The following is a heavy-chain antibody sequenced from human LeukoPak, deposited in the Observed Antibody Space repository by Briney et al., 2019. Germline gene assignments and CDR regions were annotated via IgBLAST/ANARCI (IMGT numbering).Heavy chain of an antibody. CDR3: ARGVVSYDFWSGYYSAYLDY. D-gene: IGHD3-3*01. V-gene: IGHV4-30-2*01. J-gene: IGHJ4*02. CDR1: GGSISSGGYS. CDR2: IYHSGST. Sequence: PSQTLSLTCAVSGGSISSGGYSWSWIRQPPGKGLERIGYIYHSGSTYYNPSLKSRVTISVDRSKNQFSLKLSSVTAADTAVYYCARGVVSYDFWSGYYSAYLDYWGQGTLVTVSS.